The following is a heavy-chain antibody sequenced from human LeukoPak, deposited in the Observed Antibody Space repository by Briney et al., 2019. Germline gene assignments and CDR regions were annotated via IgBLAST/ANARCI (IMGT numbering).Heavy chain of an antibody. CDR1: GFAFSSYA. V-gene: IGHV3-23*01. CDR3: AKIQVGATNNWFDP. CDR2: ISGSGGST. Sequence: GGSLRLSCAASGFAFSSYAMSWVRQAPGKGLEWVSAISGSGGSTYYADSVKGRFTISRDNSKNTLYLQMNSLRAEDTAVYYCAKIQVGATNNWFDPWGQGTLVTVSS. J-gene: IGHJ5*02. D-gene: IGHD1-26*01.